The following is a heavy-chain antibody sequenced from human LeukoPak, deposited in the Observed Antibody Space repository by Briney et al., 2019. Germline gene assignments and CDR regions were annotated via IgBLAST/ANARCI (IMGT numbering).Heavy chain of an antibody. D-gene: IGHD2-2*01. J-gene: IGHJ4*02. V-gene: IGHV3-15*01. CDR2: IKSKTDGGTT. CDR3: TTEDLIVVPAAIDY. Sequence: GGSLRLSCSASGFTFTSYAMHWVRQAPGKGLEWVGRIKSKTDGGTTDYAAPVKGRFTISRDDSKNTLYLQMNSLKTEDTAVYYCTTEDLIVVPAAIDYWGQGTLVTVSS. CDR1: GFTFTSYA.